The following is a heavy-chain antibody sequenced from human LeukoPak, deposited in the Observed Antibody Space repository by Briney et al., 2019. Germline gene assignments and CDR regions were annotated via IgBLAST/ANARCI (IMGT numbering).Heavy chain of an antibody. Sequence: GGSLRLSCAASGFTFSNYDMHWVRQATGKGLEWVSSIGKGGDSYYAGSVKGRFTISRENGKNSLHLQMNSLRAGDTAVYYCSRGGEGFDPWGQGTLVIVSS. J-gene: IGHJ5*02. CDR1: GFTFSNYD. CDR3: SRGGEGFDP. CDR2: IGKGGDS. V-gene: IGHV3-13*01. D-gene: IGHD2-21*01.